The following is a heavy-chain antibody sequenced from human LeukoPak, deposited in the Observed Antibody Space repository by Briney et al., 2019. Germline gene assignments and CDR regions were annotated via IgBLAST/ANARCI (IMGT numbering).Heavy chain of an antibody. V-gene: IGHV4-31*03. Sequence: SETLSLTCTVSGGSISSGGYYWSWIRQHPGKGLEWIGCIYYSGSTYYNPSLKSRVTISVDTSKNQFSLKLSSVTAADTAVYYCARERKTTGTERWFDPWGQGTLVTVSS. CDR2: IYYSGST. D-gene: IGHD1-1*01. J-gene: IGHJ5*02. CDR3: ARERKTTGTERWFDP. CDR1: GGSISSGGYY.